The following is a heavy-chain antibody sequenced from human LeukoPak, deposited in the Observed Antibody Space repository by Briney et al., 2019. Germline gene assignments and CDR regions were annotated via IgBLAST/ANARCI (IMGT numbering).Heavy chain of an antibody. V-gene: IGHV1-2*02. CDR1: GYTFTGYY. J-gene: IGHJ5*02. CDR2: MNPNSGGT. D-gene: IGHD2-2*01. Sequence: ASVKVSCKASGYTFTGYYMHWVRQAPGQGLEWMGWMNPNSGGTNYAQKFQGRVTMTRDTSISTAYMELSRLRSDDTAVYYCARGHRTLYCSSTSCYAYWFDPWGQGTLVTVSS. CDR3: ARGHRTLYCSSTSCYAYWFDP.